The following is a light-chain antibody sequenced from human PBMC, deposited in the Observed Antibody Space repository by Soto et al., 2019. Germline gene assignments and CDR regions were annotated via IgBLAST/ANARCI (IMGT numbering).Light chain of an antibody. CDR3: QQYGSSLVP. Sequence: EIVLTQSPGTLSLSPGERATLSCRASQSVSSSYIAWYQQKPGQAPRLLIYGASSRAIGIPDRFSGSGSGTDFTLTITRLEPEEFAVYYCQQYGSSLVPFGQGTKLEIK. V-gene: IGKV3-20*01. CDR2: GAS. CDR1: QSVSSSY. J-gene: IGKJ2*01.